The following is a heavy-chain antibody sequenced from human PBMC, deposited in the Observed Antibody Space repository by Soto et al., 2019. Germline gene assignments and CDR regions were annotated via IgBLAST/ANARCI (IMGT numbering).Heavy chain of an antibody. CDR2: IYSDGRT. CDR1: GFIVSSSY. V-gene: IGHV3-53*02. Sequence: DVQPVETGGGLIQPGGSLRLSCAASGFIVSSSYMSWVRQAPGKGLEWVSVIYSDGRTYYADYVKGRFTISRDNSKNTLYLQMHSLSAEDTAVYYCARCSGWYGQCYFDCWGQGTLVTVSS. CDR3: ARCSGWYGQCYFDC. D-gene: IGHD6-13*01. J-gene: IGHJ4*02.